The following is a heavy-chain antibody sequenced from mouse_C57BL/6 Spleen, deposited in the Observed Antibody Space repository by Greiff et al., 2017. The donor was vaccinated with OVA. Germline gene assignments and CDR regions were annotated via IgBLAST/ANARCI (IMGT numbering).Heavy chain of an antibody. Sequence: EVKLVESGGGLVKPGGSLKLSCAASGFTFSDYGMNWVRQAPETGLEWVAYISSGSSTIYYADTVKGRFTISRDNAKNTLFLQMTSLSSEDTAIYYCARPDSSGYGFAYWGKGTLGTVSA. CDR2: ISSGSSTI. J-gene: IGHJ3*01. V-gene: IGHV5-17*01. CDR3: ARPDSSGYGFAY. D-gene: IGHD3-2*02. CDR1: GFTFSDYG.